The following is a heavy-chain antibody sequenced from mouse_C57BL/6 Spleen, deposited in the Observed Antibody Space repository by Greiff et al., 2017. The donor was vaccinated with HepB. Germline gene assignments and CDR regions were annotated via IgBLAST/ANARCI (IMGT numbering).Heavy chain of an antibody. Sequence: QVQLQQPGAELVKPGASVKLSCKASGYTFTSYWMHWVKQRPGQGLEWIGMIHPNSGSTNYNEKFKSKATLTVDKSSSTAHMQLSSLTSEDSAVYYCARDEGKPNFDYWGQGTTLTVSS. J-gene: IGHJ2*01. D-gene: IGHD2-1*01. V-gene: IGHV1-64*01. CDR2: IHPNSGST. CDR3: ARDEGKPNFDY. CDR1: GYTFTSYW.